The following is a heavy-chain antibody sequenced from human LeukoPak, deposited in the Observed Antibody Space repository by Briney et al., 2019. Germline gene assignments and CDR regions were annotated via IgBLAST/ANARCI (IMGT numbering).Heavy chain of an antibody. D-gene: IGHD5-12*01. J-gene: IGHJ5*02. CDR3: ASVKFVDIVATTSLYNWFDP. V-gene: IGHV3-21*01. Sequence: GGSLRLSCAASGFIFSSYSMNWVRQAPGKGLECVSSISSSSYIYYADSVKGRFTISRDNAKNSLYLQMNSLRAEDTAVYYCASVKFVDIVATTSLYNWFDPWGQGTLVTVS. CDR2: ISSSSYI. CDR1: GFIFSSYS.